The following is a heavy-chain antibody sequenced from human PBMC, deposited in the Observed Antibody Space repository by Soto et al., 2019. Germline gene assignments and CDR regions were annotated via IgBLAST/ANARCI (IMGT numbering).Heavy chain of an antibody. CDR2: ISGSVGST. CDR3: AKEEPITIFAVLVSRGGMDV. V-gene: IGHV3-23*01. CDR1: GFTFSSYA. Sequence: PGGPLRLSCAASGFTFSSYAMSWVRQAPGKGLEWVSAISGSVGSTYYADSVKGRFTISRDNSKNTLYLQMNSLRAEDTAVYYCAKEEPITIFAVLVSRGGMDVWGQGTRVTFSS. J-gene: IGHJ6*02. D-gene: IGHD3-3*01.